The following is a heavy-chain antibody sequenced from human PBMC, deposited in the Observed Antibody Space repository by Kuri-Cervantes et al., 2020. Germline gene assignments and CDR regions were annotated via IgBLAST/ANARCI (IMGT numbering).Heavy chain of an antibody. D-gene: IGHD7-27*01. CDR3: ARAYLGLGKLDY. J-gene: IGHJ4*02. Sequence: ESLKISCAASGFTFSSYAMHWVRQPPGKGLEWIGEINHSGSTNYNPSLKSRVTISVDTSKNQFSLKLSSVTAADTAVYYCARAYLGLGKLDYWGQGTLVTVSS. CDR2: INHSGST. V-gene: IGHV4-34*01. CDR1: GFTFSSYA.